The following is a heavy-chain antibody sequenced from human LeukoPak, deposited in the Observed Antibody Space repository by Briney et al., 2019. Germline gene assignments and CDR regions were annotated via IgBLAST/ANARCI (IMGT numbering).Heavy chain of an antibody. D-gene: IGHD2-2*02. Sequence: SETLSLTCTVSGGSISSGSYYWSWIRQPAGKGLEWIGRIYTSGSTNYNPSLKSRVTISVDTSKNQFSLKLSSVTAADTAVYYCARDQGYCSSTSCYSWFDPWGQGTLVTVSS. CDR1: GGSISSGSYY. CDR2: IYTSGST. CDR3: ARDQGYCSSTSCYSWFDP. J-gene: IGHJ5*02. V-gene: IGHV4-61*02.